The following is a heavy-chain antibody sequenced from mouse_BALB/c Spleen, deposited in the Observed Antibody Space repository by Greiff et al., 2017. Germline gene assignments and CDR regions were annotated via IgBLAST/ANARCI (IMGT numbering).Heavy chain of an antibody. J-gene: IGHJ4*01. Sequence: QVQLKQSGAELMKPGASVKISCKATGYTFSSYWIEWVKQRPGHGLEWIGEILPGSGSTNYNEKFKGKATFTADTSSNTAYMQLSSLTSEDSAVYYCARRITWDFYYAMDYWGQGTSVTVSS. CDR1: GYTFSSYW. D-gene: IGHD2-4*01. CDR2: ILPGSGST. CDR3: ARRITWDFYYAMDY. V-gene: IGHV1-9*01.